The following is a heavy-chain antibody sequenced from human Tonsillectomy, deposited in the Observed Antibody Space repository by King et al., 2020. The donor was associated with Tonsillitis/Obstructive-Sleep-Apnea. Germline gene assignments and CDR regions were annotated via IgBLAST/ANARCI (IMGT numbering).Heavy chain of an antibody. V-gene: IGHV2-5*02. D-gene: IGHD6-6*01. J-gene: IGHJ5*02. CDR2: IYWDDDK. CDR1: GFSLSTSGVG. CDR3: AHTPYSTSWDNWFDP. Sequence: ITLKESGLTLVKPTQTLTLTCTFSGFSLSTSGVGVGWIRQPPGKALEWLALIYWDDDKRYSPSLKSRLTITKDTSKNQVLLTMTNMDPVDTATYYCAHTPYSTSWDNWFDPWGQGTLVTVSS.